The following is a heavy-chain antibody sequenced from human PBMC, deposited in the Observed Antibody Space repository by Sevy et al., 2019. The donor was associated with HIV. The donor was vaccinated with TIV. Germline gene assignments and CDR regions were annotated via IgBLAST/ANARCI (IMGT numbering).Heavy chain of an antibody. J-gene: IGHJ5*02. CDR1: GFTFSTYS. V-gene: IGHV3-48*01. CDR2: IGGTTTTT. Sequence: GGSLRLSCAASGFTFSTYSLNWVRQAPGKGLEWVSYIGGTTTTTSYADSVKGRFTISRDNAKNSVYLQMNSLRAEDTAVYYCARLGSAAITIFGVVTSNWFDPWGQGTLVTVSS. D-gene: IGHD3-3*01. CDR3: ARLGSAAITIFGVVTSNWFDP.